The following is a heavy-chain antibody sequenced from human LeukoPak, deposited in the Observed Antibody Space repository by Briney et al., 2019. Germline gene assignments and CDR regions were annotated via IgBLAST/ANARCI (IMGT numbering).Heavy chain of an antibody. Sequence: GGSLRLSCAASGFTFSSYSMNWVRQAPGKGLEWVSSISSSSSYIYYADSVKGRFTISRDNAKNSLYLQMNSLRAEDTAVYYCARDLGGSSSWDDAFDIWGQGTMVTVSS. CDR3: ARDLGGSSSWDDAFDI. CDR2: ISSSSSYI. D-gene: IGHD6-13*01. V-gene: IGHV3-21*01. J-gene: IGHJ3*02. CDR1: GFTFSSYS.